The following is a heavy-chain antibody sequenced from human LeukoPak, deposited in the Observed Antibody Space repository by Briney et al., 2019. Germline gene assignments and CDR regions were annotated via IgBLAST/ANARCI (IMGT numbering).Heavy chain of an antibody. J-gene: IGHJ4*01. V-gene: IGHV3-7*01. CDR3: ARSYYDYVWGSYRTDY. D-gene: IGHD3-16*02. Sequence: GGSLRLSCAASGFTFSSYWMSWVRQAPGKGLEWVANINQDGCEKFYVHSVKGRFTISRDNEKNSLYLQMNSLRAEDTAVYYCARSYYDYVWGSYRTDYWGQEPWSPSPQ. CDR1: GFTFSSYW. CDR2: INQDGCEK.